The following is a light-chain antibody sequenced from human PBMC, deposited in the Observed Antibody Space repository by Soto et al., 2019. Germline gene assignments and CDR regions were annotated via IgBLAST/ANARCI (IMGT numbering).Light chain of an antibody. Sequence: EIVMTQSPATLSVSPGERATLSCRASQSVSSNLAWYQQKPGQAPRLLIYGASTRATGIPARFSGSGSGTXFTLTLTSLQSEDFAVXYCQQYNTSPPGXFGHG. J-gene: IGKJ1*01. CDR3: QQYNTSPPGX. CDR1: QSVSSN. CDR2: GAS. V-gene: IGKV3-15*01.